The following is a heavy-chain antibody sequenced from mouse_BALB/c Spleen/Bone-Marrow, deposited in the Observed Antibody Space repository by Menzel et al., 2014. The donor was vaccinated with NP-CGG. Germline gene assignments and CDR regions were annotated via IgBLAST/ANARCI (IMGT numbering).Heavy chain of an antibody. CDR2: ISYDGSN. CDR3: ASGYDFFDY. D-gene: IGHD2-2*01. Sequence: VQLQQSGPGLVKPSQSLSLTCSVTGYSITSGYYWNWIRQFPGNKLEWMGYISYDGSNNYNPSLKNRISITRDTSKNQFCLKLNSGTTEDTATYYCASGYDFFDYWGQGTTLTVSS. J-gene: IGHJ2*01. CDR1: GYSITSGYY. V-gene: IGHV3-6*02.